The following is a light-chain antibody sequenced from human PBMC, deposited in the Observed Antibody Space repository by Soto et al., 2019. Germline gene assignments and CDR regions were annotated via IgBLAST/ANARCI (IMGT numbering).Light chain of an antibody. CDR3: QQYSNRPPAT. Sequence: IVMTQSPATLSLSPGERATLSCRASQSVSSSYLAWYQQKPGQAPRLLIYDASNRATGIPARFSGSGSGTEFTLTISSLQSEDFAVYYCQQYSNRPPATFGQGTKVDIK. J-gene: IGKJ1*01. CDR2: DAS. CDR1: QSVSSSY. V-gene: IGKV3D-15*01.